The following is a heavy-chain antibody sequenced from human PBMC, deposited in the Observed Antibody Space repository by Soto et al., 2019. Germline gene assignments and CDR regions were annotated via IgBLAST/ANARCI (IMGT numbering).Heavy chain of an antibody. V-gene: IGHV4-34*01. CDR2: INHSGST. J-gene: IGHJ5*02. D-gene: IGHD6-13*01. CDR3: ASGLRGIGAAGAVAWFDP. Sequence: QVQLQQWGAGLLKPSETLSLTCAVSGGSFSGYYWSWIRQPPGKGLEWVGEINHSGSTNYNPSLKIRVTISVDTSKNQFSLKLNSVTAADTAVYYCASGLRGIGAAGAVAWFDPWGQGTLVTVSS. CDR1: GGSFSGYY.